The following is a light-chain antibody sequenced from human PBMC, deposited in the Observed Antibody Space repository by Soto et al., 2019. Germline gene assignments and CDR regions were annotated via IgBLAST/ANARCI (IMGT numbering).Light chain of an antibody. CDR2: AAS. J-gene: IGKJ4*01. CDR1: QGITSW. Sequence: DIQMTQSPSSVSASVGDRVTITCRASQGITSWLAWYQQKPGKAPKLLIYAASTLQAGVTSRLSGSGSGKAFTLPIRSLPPEDVAAYYCQQYHSAPLTFGGGNKVDI. CDR3: QQYHSAPLT. V-gene: IGKV1-12*01.